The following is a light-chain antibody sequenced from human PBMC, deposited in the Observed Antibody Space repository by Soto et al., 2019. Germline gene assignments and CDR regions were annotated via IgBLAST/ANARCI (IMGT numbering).Light chain of an antibody. CDR1: SSNIGAGYD. J-gene: IGLJ1*01. V-gene: IGLV1-40*01. Sequence: QSVLTQSPSVSGAPGQRVTLPCTGRSSNIGAGYDVHWYQHLPGAAPKLLIYDNNNRPSGVPDRFADSKSGASASLAITGLQAEDEADYDCQSYDTRLSGYVFGTGSKVTVL. CDR3: QSYDTRLSGYV. CDR2: DNN.